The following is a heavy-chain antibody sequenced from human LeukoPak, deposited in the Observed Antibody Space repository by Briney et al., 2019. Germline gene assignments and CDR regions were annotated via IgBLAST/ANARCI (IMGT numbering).Heavy chain of an antibody. D-gene: IGHD3-10*01. CDR2: ISYDGSNK. CDR1: GFTFSSYG. Sequence: GGSLRLSCAASGFTFSSYGMHWVRQAPGKGLEWVAVISYDGSNKYYADSVKGRFTISRDNSKNTLYLQMNSLRAEDTAVYYCARDANYYWYYFDYWGQGTLVTVSS. V-gene: IGHV3-30*03. CDR3: ARDANYYWYYFDY. J-gene: IGHJ4*02.